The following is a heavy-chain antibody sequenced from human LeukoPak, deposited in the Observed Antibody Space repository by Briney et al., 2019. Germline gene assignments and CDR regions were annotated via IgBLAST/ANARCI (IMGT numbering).Heavy chain of an antibody. J-gene: IGHJ4*02. V-gene: IGHV3-48*01. D-gene: IGHD3-16*01. CDR2: ISSSSSTI. CDR1: GFTFSSYS. Sequence: GGSLRLSCAASGFTFSSYSMNWVRQAPGKGLEWVSYISSSSSTIYYADSVKGRFTISRDNAKNSLYLQMNSLRAEDTAVYYCARSGGFEGFDYWGQGTLVTVSS. CDR3: ARSGGFEGFDY.